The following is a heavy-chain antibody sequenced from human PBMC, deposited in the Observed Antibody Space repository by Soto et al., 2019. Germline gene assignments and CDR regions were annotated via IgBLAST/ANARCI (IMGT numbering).Heavy chain of an antibody. CDR1: GYTFTGYY. D-gene: IGHD3-10*01. Sequence: ASVKVSCKASGYTFTGYYIHWVRQAPGQGLEWMGWINPNSGGTNYAQKFQGRVTMTRDTSISTAYMELSRLRSDDTAVYYCARDLDTYYYGSGSYHEGGNWFDPWGQGTLVTVSS. CDR2: INPNSGGT. J-gene: IGHJ5*02. V-gene: IGHV1-2*02. CDR3: ARDLDTYYYGSGSYHEGGNWFDP.